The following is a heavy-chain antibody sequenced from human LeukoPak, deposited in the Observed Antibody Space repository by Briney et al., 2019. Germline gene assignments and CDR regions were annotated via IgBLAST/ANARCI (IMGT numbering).Heavy chain of an antibody. Sequence: GGSLRLSCAVSGFTFGNYDMHWVRQAPGKGLEWVAVIWHDGTKEFYVDSVKGRFTISRDNSENTLYLQMNSLRAEDTAVYYCARDYYDSSGYYPYYFDYWGQGTLVTVSS. J-gene: IGHJ4*02. CDR2: IWHDGTKE. V-gene: IGHV3-33*01. CDR3: ARDYYDSSGYYPYYFDY. D-gene: IGHD3-22*01. CDR1: GFTFGNYD.